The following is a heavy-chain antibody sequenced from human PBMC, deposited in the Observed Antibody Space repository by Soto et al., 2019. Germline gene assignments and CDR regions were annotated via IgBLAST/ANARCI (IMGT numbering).Heavy chain of an antibody. CDR3: TRGRVAARQYDS. CDR1: GYTFTSYD. V-gene: IGHV1-8*01. D-gene: IGHD6-6*01. Sequence: QVQLVQSGAEVRKPGASVKVSCKASGYTFTSYDINWVRQATGQGLEWMGWMNPNSGNTGYAQKFQGRVTMTRNTSISTAYVELSSLTSEDTAVYYCTRGRVAARQYDSWGQGTLVTVSS. J-gene: IGHJ4*02. CDR2: MNPNSGNT.